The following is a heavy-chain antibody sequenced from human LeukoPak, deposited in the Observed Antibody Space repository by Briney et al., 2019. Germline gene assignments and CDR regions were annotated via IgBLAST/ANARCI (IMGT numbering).Heavy chain of an antibody. CDR3: AKGWYFDL. CDR1: GFTFSSYA. V-gene: IGHV3-23*01. CDR2: ISGSGGNT. J-gene: IGHJ2*01. Sequence: GGSLRLSCAAYGFTFSSYAMSWVRQVPGKGLEWVSAISGSGGNTYYADSVKGRFTISRDNSKNTLYLQMDSLRAEDTAVYYCAKGWYFDLWGRGTLVTVSS.